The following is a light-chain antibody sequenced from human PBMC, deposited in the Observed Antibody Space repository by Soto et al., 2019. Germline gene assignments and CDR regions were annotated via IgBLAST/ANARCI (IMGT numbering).Light chain of an antibody. J-gene: IGKJ4*01. Sequence: DIQMTQSPSSVSASVGDRVTITCRASPDINSWLTWYQQKPGKAPKVLIYIASRLQSGVPSRFSGRGSGTDFSLTISNLQPEDFATYFCQQSKTFPLTFGGGTKVEIK. CDR2: IAS. V-gene: IGKV1-12*01. CDR3: QQSKTFPLT. CDR1: PDINSW.